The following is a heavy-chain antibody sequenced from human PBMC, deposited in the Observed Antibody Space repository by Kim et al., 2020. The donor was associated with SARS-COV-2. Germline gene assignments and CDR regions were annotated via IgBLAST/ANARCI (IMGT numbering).Heavy chain of an antibody. CDR3: ASTIYYDRPRLVYFDY. CDR2: IIPILGIA. J-gene: IGHJ4*02. V-gene: IGHV1-69*04. D-gene: IGHD3-22*01. CDR1: GGTFSSYA. Sequence: SVKVSCKASGGTFSSYAISWVRQAPGQGLEWMGRIIPILGIANYAQKFQGRVTITADKSTSTAYMELSSLRSEDTAVYYCASTIYYDRPRLVYFDYWGQGTLVTVSS.